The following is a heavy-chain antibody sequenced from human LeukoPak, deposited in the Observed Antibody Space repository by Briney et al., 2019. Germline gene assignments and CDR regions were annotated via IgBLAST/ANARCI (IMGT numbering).Heavy chain of an antibody. V-gene: IGHV3-23*01. CDR3: AKTPGGAAGNRVFDH. J-gene: IGHJ4*02. Sequence: GGSLRLSCAASGFTFSSHAMSWVRQAPGKGLEWVSAISASGDGIYYTDSVKGRFTMSKDNSKDTLYLQMNSLRADDTAVYYCAKTPGGAAGNRVFDHWGQGALVTVSS. CDR2: ISASGDGI. CDR1: GFTFSSHA. D-gene: IGHD6-13*01.